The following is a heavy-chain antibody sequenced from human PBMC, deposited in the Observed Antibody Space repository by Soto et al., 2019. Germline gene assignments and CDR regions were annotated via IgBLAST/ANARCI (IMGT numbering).Heavy chain of an antibody. D-gene: IGHD5-12*01. Sequence: GASLKVSCKASGYTFTSYYMHWVRQAPGQGLEWMGRINPNDGSTKYAQKFQGRVTMTRDTSTSTMYMELSRLRSEDTAVYYCARAQWLRWFDPWGQGTLVTVSS. J-gene: IGHJ5*02. CDR3: ARAQWLRWFDP. V-gene: IGHV1-46*01. CDR1: GYTFTSYY. CDR2: INPNDGST.